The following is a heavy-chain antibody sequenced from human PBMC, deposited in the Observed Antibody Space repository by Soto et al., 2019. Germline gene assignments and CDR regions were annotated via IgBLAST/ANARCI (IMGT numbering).Heavy chain of an antibody. CDR3: AKQGGDGYYYYYMDV. CDR2: ISGSGGST. V-gene: IGHV3-23*01. CDR1: GFTFSSYA. J-gene: IGHJ6*03. Sequence: GGSLRLSCAASGFTFSSYAMSWVRQAPGKGLEWVSAISGSGGSTYYADSVKGRFTISRDNSKNTLYLQMNSLRAEDTAVYYCAKQGGDGYYYYYMDVWGKGTTVTVSS. D-gene: IGHD4-17*01.